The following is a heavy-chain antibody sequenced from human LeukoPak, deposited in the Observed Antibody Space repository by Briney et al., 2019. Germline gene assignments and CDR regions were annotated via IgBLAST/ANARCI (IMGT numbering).Heavy chain of an antibody. J-gene: IGHJ4*02. D-gene: IGHD3-22*01. CDR2: ISSSSYI. CDR3: ASSRYYFDSSGYYPDY. Sequence: GGSLRLSCAASGFTLSSYSMYWVRQAPGKGLEWVSSISSSSYIQYADSVKGRFTISRDNAANSLYLQMNSLTAEDTAVYYCASSRYYFDSSGYYPDYWGQGTLVTVSS. V-gene: IGHV3-21*01. CDR1: GFTLSSYS.